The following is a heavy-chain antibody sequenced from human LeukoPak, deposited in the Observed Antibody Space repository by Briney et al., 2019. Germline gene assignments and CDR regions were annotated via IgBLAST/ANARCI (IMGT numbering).Heavy chain of an antibody. J-gene: IGHJ5*02. D-gene: IGHD3-3*01. CDR2: ISAYNGNT. V-gene: IGHV1-18*01. CDR3: ARDLRFLASGWFDP. CDR1: GYTFTSYG. Sequence: GASVKVSCKASGYTFTSYGISWVRQAPGQGLEWMGWISAYNGNTNYAQKLQGRVTMTTDTSTSTAYMELRSLRPDDTAVYYCARDLRFLASGWFDPWGQGTLVTVSS.